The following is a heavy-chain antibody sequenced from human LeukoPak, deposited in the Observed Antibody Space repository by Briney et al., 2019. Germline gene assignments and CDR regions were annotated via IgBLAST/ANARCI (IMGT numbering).Heavy chain of an antibody. J-gene: IGHJ4*02. CDR2: ISSSGSTI. CDR3: ARGSIAAARTRFDY. Sequence: GGSLRLSCAASGFTFSDYNMSWIRQAPGKGLEWVSYISSSGSTIYYADSVKGRFSISRDNAKNSLYLQMNSLRAEDTAVYYFARGSIAAARTRFDYWGQGTLVTVSS. D-gene: IGHD6-13*01. CDR1: GFTFSDYN. V-gene: IGHV3-11*01.